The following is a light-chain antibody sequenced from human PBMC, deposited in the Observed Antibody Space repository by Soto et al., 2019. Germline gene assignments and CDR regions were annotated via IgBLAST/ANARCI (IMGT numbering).Light chain of an antibody. V-gene: IGLV1-44*01. CDR1: SSNIGSNS. CDR2: SNN. Sequence: QPVLTQPPSASGTPGQRVTISCSGSSSNIGSNSVNWYQQLPGTAPKVLIYSNNHRPSGVPDRFSGSKSGTSASLAISGLQSEDEADYYCAAWDGSLNGVVFGGGTKVTVL. J-gene: IGLJ2*01. CDR3: AAWDGSLNGVV.